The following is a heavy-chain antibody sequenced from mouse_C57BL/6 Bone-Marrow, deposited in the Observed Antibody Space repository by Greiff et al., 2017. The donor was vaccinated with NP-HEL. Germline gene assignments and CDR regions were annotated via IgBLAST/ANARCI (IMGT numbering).Heavy chain of an antibody. CDR2: IYPGDGDT. CDR3: ANDYYFDY. CDR1: GYAFSSSW. D-gene: IGHD2-4*01. V-gene: IGHV1-82*01. J-gene: IGHJ2*01. Sequence: VQLQQSGPELVKPGASVKISCKASGYAFSSSWMNWVKQRPGKGLEWIGRIYPGDGDTNYNGKFKGKATLTADKSSSTAYMQLSSLTSEDSAVYFCANDYYFDYWYQGTTLPVSS.